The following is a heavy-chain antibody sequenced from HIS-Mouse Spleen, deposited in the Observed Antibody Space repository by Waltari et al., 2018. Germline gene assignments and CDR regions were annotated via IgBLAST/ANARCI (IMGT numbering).Heavy chain of an antibody. CDR1: GGSISSSSYY. CDR2: IHYSGRT. CDR3: AREIPYSSSWYDWYFDL. D-gene: IGHD6-13*01. J-gene: IGHJ2*01. V-gene: IGHV4-39*07. Sequence: QLQLQESGPGLVKPSETLSLTCTVSGGSISSSSYYWGWIRQPPGQVLEWIGSIHYSGRTSLNPSLKRRATISVDTSKSQFSLKLSSETAADTAVYYCAREIPYSSSWYDWYFDLWGRGTLVTVSS.